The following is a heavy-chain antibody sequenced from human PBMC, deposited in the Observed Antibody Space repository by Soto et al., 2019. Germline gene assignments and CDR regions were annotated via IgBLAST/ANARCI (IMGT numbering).Heavy chain of an antibody. J-gene: IGHJ4*02. Sequence: GGSLRLSCAASGFTFSSYSMNWVRQAPGKGLEWVSSISSSSSYIYYADSVKGRFTISRDNAKNSLYLQMNSLRAEDTAVYYCARKQYCSSTSCPLDYWGQGTLGTVSS. CDR1: GFTFSSYS. CDR3: ARKQYCSSTSCPLDY. D-gene: IGHD2-2*01. V-gene: IGHV3-21*01. CDR2: ISSSSSYI.